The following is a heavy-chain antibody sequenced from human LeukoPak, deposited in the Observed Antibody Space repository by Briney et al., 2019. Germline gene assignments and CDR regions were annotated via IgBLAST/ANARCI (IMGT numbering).Heavy chain of an antibody. Sequence: GGSLRLSCAASGFTFSDYYMSWIRQAPGKGLEWVSYISRSGSTIYYADSVRGRFTISRDNAKNSLYLQMNSLRAEDPAVYYGARESSSSRHFDYWGQGTLVTVSS. CDR1: GFTFSDYY. CDR3: ARESSSSRHFDY. CDR2: ISRSGSTI. V-gene: IGHV3-11*01. J-gene: IGHJ4*02. D-gene: IGHD6-6*01.